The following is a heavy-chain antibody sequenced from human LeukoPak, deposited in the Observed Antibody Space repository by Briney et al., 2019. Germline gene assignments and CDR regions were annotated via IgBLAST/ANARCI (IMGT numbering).Heavy chain of an antibody. CDR3: ARDPSSGWYLKGWFNP. Sequence: GGSLRLSCAASGFTFTSSWMSWVRQTPGKGLEWVSSISRSSNYIYYADSVKGRFTISRDNAKNSLYLQMNSLRAEDTAVYYCARDPSSGWYLKGWFNPWGQGTLVTVSS. CDR2: ISRSSNYI. CDR1: GFTFTSSW. J-gene: IGHJ5*02. D-gene: IGHD6-19*01. V-gene: IGHV3-21*01.